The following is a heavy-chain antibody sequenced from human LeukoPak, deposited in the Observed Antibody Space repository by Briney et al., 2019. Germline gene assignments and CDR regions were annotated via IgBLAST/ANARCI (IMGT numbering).Heavy chain of an antibody. J-gene: IGHJ5*02. CDR2: IYYSGST. CDR1: GGSFSGYY. D-gene: IGHD3-10*01. V-gene: IGHV4-34*01. CDR3: ARHGGFGANWFDP. Sequence: SETLSLTCAVYGGSFSGYYWSWIRQPPGKGLEWIGSIYYSGSTYYNPSLKSRVTISVDTSKNQFSLKLSSVTAADTAVYYCARHGGFGANWFDPWGQGTLVTVSS.